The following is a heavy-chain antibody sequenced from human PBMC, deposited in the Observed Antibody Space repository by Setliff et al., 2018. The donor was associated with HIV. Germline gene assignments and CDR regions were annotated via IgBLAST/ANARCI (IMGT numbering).Heavy chain of an antibody. D-gene: IGHD2-21*02. CDR3: TRSLVVTAHLDY. Sequence: SETLSLTCAVSNGSISSGVYYWSWIRQPPGKGLEWIGEINHSGRTNYNPSLKNRVTISVDTSKNQFSLKLNSVTAPDTAVYYCTRSLVVTAHLDYWGKGTLVTVSS. CDR1: NGSISSGVYY. J-gene: IGHJ4*02. CDR2: INHSGRT. V-gene: IGHV4-61*08.